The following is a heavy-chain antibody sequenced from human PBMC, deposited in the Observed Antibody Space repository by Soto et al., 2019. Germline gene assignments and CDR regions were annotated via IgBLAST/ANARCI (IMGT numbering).Heavy chain of an antibody. CDR1: GYSFTSYC. CDR2: IYPGDSDT. V-gene: IGHV5-51*01. J-gene: IGHJ6*02. D-gene: IGHD3-22*01. Sequence: GESLKISCKGSGYSFTSYCIGGVRQLPGKGLEWMGIIYPGDSDTRYSPSFQGQVTISADKSISTAYLQWSSLKASDTAIYYCASKRASGYTTGDHYNCIDVWGQGTLVTVSS. CDR3: ASKRASGYTTGDHYNCIDV.